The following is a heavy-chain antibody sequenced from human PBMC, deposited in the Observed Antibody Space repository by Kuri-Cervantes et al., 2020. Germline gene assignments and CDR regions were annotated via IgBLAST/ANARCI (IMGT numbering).Heavy chain of an antibody. V-gene: IGHV4-38-2*02. J-gene: IGHJ2*01. Sequence: GSLRLSCAVSGYSISSGYFWGWIRQPPGKGLEWIGSIDHSGSTYYNPSLKSRVTISVDTSKNQFSLKLSSVTAADTAVYYCARDREYWYFDLWGRGTLVTVSS. CDR1: GYSISSGYF. CDR2: IDHSGST. CDR3: ARDREYWYFDL.